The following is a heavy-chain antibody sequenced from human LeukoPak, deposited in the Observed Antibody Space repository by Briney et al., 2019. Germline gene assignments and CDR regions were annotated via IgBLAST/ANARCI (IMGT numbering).Heavy chain of an antibody. CDR2: MSSNGGST. D-gene: IGHD6-19*01. V-gene: IGHV3-64D*09. J-gene: IGHJ4*02. CDR1: GFTFSSYA. CDR3: VKDSPLGYISGWSPFDY. Sequence: GGSLRLSRSASGFTFSSYAMHWVRQAPGRGLEYVSAMSSNGGSTYYADSVKGRFTISRDNSKNTLYLQMSSLRAEDTAVYYCVKDSPLGYISGWSPFDYWGQGTLVTVSS.